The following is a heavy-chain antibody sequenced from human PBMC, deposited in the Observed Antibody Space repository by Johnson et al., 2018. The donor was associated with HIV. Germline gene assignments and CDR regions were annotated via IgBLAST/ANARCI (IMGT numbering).Heavy chain of an antibody. CDR1: GFTFSSYW. V-gene: IGHV3-74*01. J-gene: IGHJ3*02. CDR2: INSDGSST. CDR3: ARDYSDYFWGSYRFGAFDI. Sequence: VQLVESGGGLVQPGGSLRLSCAASGFTFSSYWMHWVRQAPGKGLVWVSRINSDGSSTSYADSVKGRFTISRDNAKNTLYLQLNSLRAEDTAVYYCARDYSDYFWGSYRFGAFDIWGQGTMVTVSS. D-gene: IGHD3-16*02.